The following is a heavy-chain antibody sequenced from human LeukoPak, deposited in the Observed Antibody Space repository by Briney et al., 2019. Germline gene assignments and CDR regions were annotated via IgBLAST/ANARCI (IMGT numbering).Heavy chain of an antibody. J-gene: IGHJ6*02. V-gene: IGHV1-69*13. CDR1: GGTFSRYA. CDR2: VITIFGTA. CDR3: ATYHISSPSGYYYYGMDV. D-gene: IGHD3-3*02. Sequence: AAVKVSCKAFGGTFSRYAISWVRQAPGQGLEWMGGVITIFGTANYAQKFQGRVTITADESTSTAYMELRSLRSEDTAVYYCATYHISSPSGYYYYGMDVWGQGTTVTVSS.